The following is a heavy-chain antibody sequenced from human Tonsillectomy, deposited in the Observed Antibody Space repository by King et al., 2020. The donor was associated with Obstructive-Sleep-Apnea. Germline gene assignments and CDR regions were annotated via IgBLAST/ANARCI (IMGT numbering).Heavy chain of an antibody. Sequence: QLQESGPGLVKPSETLSLTCSVSGGSINNYYWSWIRQPPGKGLEWIGYMYYSWNTNFNPSLKSRVTISADTSKIQFSLRLSSVTAADTAVYYCARHRGVEDYGGYGDYFDYWGQGTLVTVSS. CDR2: MYYSWNT. J-gene: IGHJ4*02. CDR3: ARHRGVEDYGGYGDYFDY. V-gene: IGHV4-59*08. CDR1: GGSINNYY. D-gene: IGHD5-12*01.